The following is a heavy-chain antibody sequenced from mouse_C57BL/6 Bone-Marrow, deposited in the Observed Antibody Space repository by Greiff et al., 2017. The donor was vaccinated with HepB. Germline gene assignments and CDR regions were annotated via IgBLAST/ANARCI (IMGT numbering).Heavy chain of an antibody. CDR2: IYPGNSDT. Sequence: VQLQQSGTVLARPGASVKMSCKTSGYTFTSYWMHWVKQRPGQGLEWIGAIYPGNSDTSYNQKFKGKAKLNAVTSASTAYMELSSLTNEDSAVYYCTRFCDYERNDYWGQGTTLTVSS. CDR1: GYTFTSYW. V-gene: IGHV1-5*01. J-gene: IGHJ2*01. D-gene: IGHD2-4*01. CDR3: TRFCDYERNDY.